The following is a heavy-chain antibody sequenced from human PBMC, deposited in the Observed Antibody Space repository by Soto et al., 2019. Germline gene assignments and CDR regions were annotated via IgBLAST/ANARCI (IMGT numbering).Heavy chain of an antibody. CDR3: ARERSLEWLSSYYYYMDV. CDR1: GGSISSGGYY. V-gene: IGHV4-31*03. J-gene: IGHJ6*03. D-gene: IGHD3-3*01. Sequence: PSETLSLTCTVSGGSISSGGYYWSWIRQHPGKGLEWIGYIYYSGSTYYNPSLKSRVTISVDTSKNQFSLKLSSVTAADTAVYYCARERSLEWLSSYYYYMDVWGKGTTVTVSS. CDR2: IYYSGST.